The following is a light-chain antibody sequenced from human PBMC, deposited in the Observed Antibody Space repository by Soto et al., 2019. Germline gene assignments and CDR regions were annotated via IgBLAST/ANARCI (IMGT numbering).Light chain of an antibody. V-gene: IGKV3-20*01. CDR2: GAS. CDR1: QSISSSY. J-gene: IGKJ3*01. CDR3: QQYCSSRFT. Sequence: EIVLTQSPGTLSLSPGERATLSCRASQSISSSYLAGYQQKPGQAPRLLVYGASSSSTGTPDRFSGSGSGTDFTLTISRLEPEDFAVYYCQQYCSSRFTFGPGTKVYIK.